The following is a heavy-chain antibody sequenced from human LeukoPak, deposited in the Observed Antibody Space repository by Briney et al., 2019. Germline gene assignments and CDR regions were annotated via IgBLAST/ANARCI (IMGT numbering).Heavy chain of an antibody. CDR1: GYTFTSYY. V-gene: IGHV1-46*01. J-gene: IGHJ2*01. CDR3: AREFSSSPWYFDL. Sequence: APVKVSCKASGYTFTSYYMHWVRQAPGQGLEWMGIINPSGGSTSYAQKFQGRVTMTRDVSTSTVYMELSSLRSEDTAVYYCAREFSSSPWYFDLWGRGTLVTVSS. CDR2: INPSGGST. D-gene: IGHD6-6*01.